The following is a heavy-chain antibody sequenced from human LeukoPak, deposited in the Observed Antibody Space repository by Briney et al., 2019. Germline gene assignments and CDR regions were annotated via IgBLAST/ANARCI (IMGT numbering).Heavy chain of an antibody. D-gene: IGHD5-18*01. CDR1: GFTVTSNY. CDR2: IYGDGRI. CDR3: ARESGYSYGLAGFFDY. Sequence: PGGSLRLSCAASGFTVTSNYMSWVRQAPGKGLEWVSVIYGDGRIHYADSVKGRFTISRDDSKNTLYLQMNSLRAEDTAVYYCARESGYSYGLAGFFDYWGRGTLVTVSS. J-gene: IGHJ4*02. V-gene: IGHV3-53*01.